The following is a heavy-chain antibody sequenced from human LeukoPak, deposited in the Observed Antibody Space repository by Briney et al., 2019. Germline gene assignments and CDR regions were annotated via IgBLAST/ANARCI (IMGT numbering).Heavy chain of an antibody. V-gene: IGHV3-23*01. J-gene: IGHJ4*02. D-gene: IGHD1-26*01. CDR3: AKGGPAGSNYFDF. Sequence: GGSLRLSCAASEFTFDNYAMSWVRQAPGKGLEWVSVISGSGYYSYYADSVKGRFTVSRDNSKTTLYLQMNSLRDDDTAVYYCAKGGPAGSNYFDFWGQGTLVTVSS. CDR1: EFTFDNYA. CDR2: ISGSGYYS.